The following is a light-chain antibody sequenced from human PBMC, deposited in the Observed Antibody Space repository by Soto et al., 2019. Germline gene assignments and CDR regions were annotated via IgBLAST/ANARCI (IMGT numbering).Light chain of an antibody. CDR1: NRDIGAYNL. J-gene: IGLJ1*01. Sequence: QSVLTQPASVSGSLGQSITISCTGSNRDIGAYNLVSWYQQYPNTAPKLIIYEVRNRPSGVSYRFTGSRSGNTASLTISGLQAEDEADYYCCSYAGTYTGVFGTGTKLTVL. CDR3: CSYAGTYTGV. CDR2: EVR. V-gene: IGLV2-14*01.